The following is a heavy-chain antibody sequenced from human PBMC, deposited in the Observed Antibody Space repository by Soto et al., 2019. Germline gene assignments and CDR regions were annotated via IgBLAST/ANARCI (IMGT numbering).Heavy chain of an antibody. CDR1: GGSISSGNW. CDR2: IYHSGST. D-gene: IGHD6-19*01. J-gene: IGHJ4*02. Sequence: SETLSLTCAVSGGSISSGNWWSWVRQPPGKGLEWIGEIYHSGSTNYNPSPKSRVTISVDKSKNQFSLKLSSVTAADTAVYYCARVAVAGTRVDYWGQGTLVTVSS. V-gene: IGHV4-4*02. CDR3: ARVAVAGTRVDY.